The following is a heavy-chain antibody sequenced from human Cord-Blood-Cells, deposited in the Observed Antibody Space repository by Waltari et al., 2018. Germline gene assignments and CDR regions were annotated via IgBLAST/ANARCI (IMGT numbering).Heavy chain of an antibody. CDR2: ISNDGSNK. CDR1: GFTFSSYD. Sequence: QVQLVESGAGVVQPGRSLRPSCAASGFTFSSYDMHWVRQAPGKGLECVAVISNDGSNKYCADAVKGRFTIARDNSRYTLYLQINSLIAEDTAVYYCARGPITGVGYWGQRTLVTVSS. D-gene: IGHD1-20*01. J-gene: IGHJ4*02. CDR3: ARGPITGVGY. V-gene: IGHV3-30-3*01.